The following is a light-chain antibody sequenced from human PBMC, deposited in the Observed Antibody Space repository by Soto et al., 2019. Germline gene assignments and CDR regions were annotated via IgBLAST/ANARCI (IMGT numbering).Light chain of an antibody. V-gene: IGLV2-23*02. CDR1: SSDAVSNNL. CDR2: EVT. Sequence: QPVLTQPASVSGSPGQSITISCTGTSSDAVSNNLVSWYQQHPGKAPKLIIYEVTKRPSGISNRFSGSTSGNTASLTISGLQAEDEADYYCCSYAGSSTFAFGGGTKLTVL. J-gene: IGLJ2*01. CDR3: CSYAGSSTFA.